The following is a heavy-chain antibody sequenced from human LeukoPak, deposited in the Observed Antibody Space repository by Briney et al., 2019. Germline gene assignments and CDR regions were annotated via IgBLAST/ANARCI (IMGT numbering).Heavy chain of an antibody. CDR1: GGSISSSCYY. CDR3: ARLLTSGYGPRCIDH. V-gene: IGHV4-39*01. Sequence: PSETLSLTCTVCGGSISSSCYYWVGLRPPPGTGLAGVGSLYYSGSTDHHPSLTRRVTTSVDPSKSQFSLQLSSVTAADTAVYYCARLLTSGYGPRCIDHWGQGTLVTVSS. D-gene: IGHD5-18*01. J-gene: IGHJ4*02. CDR2: LYYSGST.